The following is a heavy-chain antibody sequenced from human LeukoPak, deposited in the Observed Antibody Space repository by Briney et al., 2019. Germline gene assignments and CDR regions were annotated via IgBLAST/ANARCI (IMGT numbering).Heavy chain of an antibody. J-gene: IGHJ4*02. CDR1: GFTFSSYW. CDR2: INTDGSST. D-gene: IGHD3-22*01. CDR3: ARGPNYYDSSGYLSI. Sequence: GGSLSLSCAASGFTFSSYWMHGVRQAQGKGRVWVSRINTDGSSTSYADSVKGRFTISRDNAKNTLYLQMNSLRAEDTAVYYCARGPNYYDSSGYLSIWGQGTLVTVSS. V-gene: IGHV3-74*01.